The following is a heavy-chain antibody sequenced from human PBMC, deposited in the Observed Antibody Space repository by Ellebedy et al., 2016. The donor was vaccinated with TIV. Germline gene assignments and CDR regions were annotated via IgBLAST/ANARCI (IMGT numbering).Heavy chain of an antibody. D-gene: IGHD3-10*01. CDR3: ARLLYYFGSGTYSNEYYFDS. J-gene: IGHJ4*02. CDR2: ISYDGNNK. CDR1: GFIFSSFA. Sequence: GGSLRLSCAASGFIFSSFAMFWVRQAPGKGLEWVAVISYDGNNKLYADSVKGRFTLSRDTSKSTVYLQMDSLKTEDTAVYYCARLLYYFGSGTYSNEYYFDSWGQGTLVTVSS. V-gene: IGHV3-30-3*01.